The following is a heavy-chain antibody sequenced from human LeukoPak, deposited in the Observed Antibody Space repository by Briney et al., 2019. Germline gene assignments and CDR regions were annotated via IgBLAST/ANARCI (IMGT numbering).Heavy chain of an antibody. CDR2: IYHSGST. J-gene: IGHJ4*02. V-gene: IGHV4-30-2*01. CDR3: ARAPGYSSSPFDY. CDR1: GGSISSGGYY. Sequence: SETLSLTCTVSGGSISSGGYYWSWIRQPPGKGLEWIGYIYHSGSTYYNPSLKSRVTISVDRSKNQFSLKLSSVTAADTAVYYCARAPGYSSSPFDYWGQGTLVTVSS. D-gene: IGHD6-6*01.